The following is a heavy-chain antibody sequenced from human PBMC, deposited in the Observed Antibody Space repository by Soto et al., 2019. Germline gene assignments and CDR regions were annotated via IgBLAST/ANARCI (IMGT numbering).Heavy chain of an antibody. J-gene: IGHJ4*02. V-gene: IGHV3-23*01. CDR2: ISGSGGST. D-gene: IGHD6-25*01. CDR3: AKVLEARRLQFDWFGY. Sequence: PGGSLRLSCAASGFTFSSYAMSWVRQAPGKGLEWVSAISGSGGSTYYADSVKGRFTISRDNSKSTLYLQMNSLRAEDTAVYYCAKVLEARRLQFDWFGYWGQGTLVTVS. CDR1: GFTFSSYA.